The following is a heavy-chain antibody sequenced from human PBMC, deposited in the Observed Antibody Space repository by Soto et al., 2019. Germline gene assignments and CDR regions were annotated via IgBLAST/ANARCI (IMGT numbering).Heavy chain of an antibody. J-gene: IGHJ4*02. V-gene: IGHV4-31*03. CDR3: ARAMGAVNYFDY. D-gene: IGHD3-10*01. CDR2: FYYSGNA. Sequence: QVQLQESGPGLVKPPQTLSLTCTVSGASIRSGGFYWSWIRQHPEKGLEWIGYFYYSGNAYYNPPLRSRLTISGDASKNQFSLNLSSVTAADTAVYFCARAMGAVNYFDYWGQGILVTVSS. CDR1: GASIRSGGFY.